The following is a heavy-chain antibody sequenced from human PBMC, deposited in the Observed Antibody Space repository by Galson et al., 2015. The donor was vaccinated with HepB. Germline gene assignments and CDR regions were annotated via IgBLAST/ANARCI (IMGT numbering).Heavy chain of an antibody. CDR3: AREGAEYYDFWSGYFSNPNYYYGMDV. J-gene: IGHJ6*02. CDR1: GFTFSSYA. V-gene: IGHV3-30-3*01. Sequence: SLRLSCAASGFTFSSYAMHWVRQAPGKGLEWVAVISYDGSNKYYADSVKGRFTISRDNSKNTLYLQMNSLRAEDTAVYYCAREGAEYYDFWSGYFSNPNYYYGMDVWGQGTTVTVSS. D-gene: IGHD3-3*01. CDR2: ISYDGSNK.